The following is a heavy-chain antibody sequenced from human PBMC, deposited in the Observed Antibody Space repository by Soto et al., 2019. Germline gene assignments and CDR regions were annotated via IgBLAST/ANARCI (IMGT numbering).Heavy chain of an antibody. CDR1: GGSFSGYY. Sequence: QVQLQQWGAGLLKPSETLSLTCAVYGGSFSGYYWNWIRQPPGKGLEWIGEINHSGSTNYNPSLKSRVTFSVDTSKNQFSLKLSSVSAANTAVYYCARGWGSRFDYWGQGTLVTVSS. CDR3: ARGWGSRFDY. D-gene: IGHD7-27*01. V-gene: IGHV4-34*01. CDR2: INHSGST. J-gene: IGHJ4*02.